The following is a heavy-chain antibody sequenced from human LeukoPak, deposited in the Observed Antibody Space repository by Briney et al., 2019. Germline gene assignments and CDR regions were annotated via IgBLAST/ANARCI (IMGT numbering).Heavy chain of an antibody. CDR3: ARDDSYGLDY. CDR1: RFTFSIYG. CDR2: IRYDGSDK. J-gene: IGHJ4*02. V-gene: IGHV3-33*01. D-gene: IGHD5-18*01. Sequence: GRSLRLSCAASRFTFSIYGMHWVRQAPGKGLEWVAVIRYDGSDKYYADSVKGRFTISRDNTKNTLYLQMNSLRAEDTAVYYCARDDSYGLDYWGQGTRVTVSS.